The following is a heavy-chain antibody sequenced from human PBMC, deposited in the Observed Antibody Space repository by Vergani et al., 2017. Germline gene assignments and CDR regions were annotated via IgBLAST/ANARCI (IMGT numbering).Heavy chain of an antibody. CDR3: ARNYYDSSGYYYFDY. D-gene: IGHD3-22*01. Sequence: QVQLVQSGAEVKKPGASVKVSCKASGYTFTSYGISWVRQAPGQGLEWMGWISVYNGNTNYAQKLQGRVTMTTDTSTSTAYMELMSLRSDDTAFYYCARNYYDSSGYYYFDYWGQGTLVTVSS. CDR1: GYTFTSYG. J-gene: IGHJ4*02. V-gene: IGHV1-18*04. CDR2: ISVYNGNT.